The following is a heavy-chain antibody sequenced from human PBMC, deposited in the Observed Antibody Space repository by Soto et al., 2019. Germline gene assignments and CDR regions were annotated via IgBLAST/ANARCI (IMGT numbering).Heavy chain of an antibody. CDR1: GGTFSSYS. D-gene: IGHD1-26*01. CDR2: NIPISGTA. Sequence: QVQLVQSGAEVKKPGSSVKVSCKASGGTFSSYSINWVRQAPGQGLEWMGENIPISGTANYAQKFQGRVKTTADETTSTDYIERSSLTSEDTAVYFCARDGGRYAGGFEYWGQGTLVTVSS. J-gene: IGHJ4*02. V-gene: IGHV1-69*01. CDR3: ARDGGRYAGGFEY.